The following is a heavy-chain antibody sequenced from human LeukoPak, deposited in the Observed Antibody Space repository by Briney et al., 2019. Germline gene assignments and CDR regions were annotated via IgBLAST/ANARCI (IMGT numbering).Heavy chain of an antibody. D-gene: IGHD6-19*01. CDR2: VYYSGNT. Sequence: TSETLSLTCIVSGGSISSSTYYWGWIRQPPGKGLEWIGTVYYSGNTYYDPSLKSRVTISVDTSKNQFSLKLSSVTAADTAVYYCAKESGWQWLVLDYYYGMDVWGQGTTVTVSS. V-gene: IGHV4-39*02. CDR3: AKESGWQWLVLDYYYGMDV. CDR1: GGSISSSTYY. J-gene: IGHJ6*02.